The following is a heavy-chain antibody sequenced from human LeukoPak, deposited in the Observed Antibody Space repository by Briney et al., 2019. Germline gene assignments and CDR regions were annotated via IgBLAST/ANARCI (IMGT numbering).Heavy chain of an antibody. CDR2: IYYSGST. J-gene: IGHJ4*02. Sequence: SETLSLTCTVSGGSISSYYWSWIRQPPGKGLEWIGYIYYSGSTNYNPSLKSRVTISVDTSKNQFSLKLSSVTAADTAVYYCARRYSSGRRFDYWGQGTLVTVSS. D-gene: IGHD6-19*01. CDR3: ARRYSSGRRFDY. CDR1: GGSISSYY. V-gene: IGHV4-59*12.